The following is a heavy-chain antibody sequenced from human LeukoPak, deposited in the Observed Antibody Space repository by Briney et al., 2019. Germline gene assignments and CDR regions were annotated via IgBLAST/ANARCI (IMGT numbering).Heavy chain of an antibody. Sequence: GSLRLSCAASGFSLNNHWMNWVRQPPGEGLEWVANIKQDGSEIYYVDSVKGRFTISRDNAKNSLYLQMNTLRGDDTAVYYCARSGPPYGLDVWGQGTTVTVSS. CDR2: IKQDGSEI. J-gene: IGHJ6*02. V-gene: IGHV3-7*01. CDR3: ARSGPPYGLDV. CDR1: GFSLNNHW.